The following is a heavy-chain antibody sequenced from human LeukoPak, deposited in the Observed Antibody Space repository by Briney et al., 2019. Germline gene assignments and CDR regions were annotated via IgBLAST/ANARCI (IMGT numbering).Heavy chain of an antibody. CDR1: GFSFSSYW. CDR3: VRWGLGKGEAFDI. CDR2: INSDGSNT. J-gene: IGHJ3*02. Sequence: QTGGSLRLSCAASGFSFSSYWMHWVRQVPGKGLVWVSRINSDGSNTNYADSVKGRFTISRDNAKNTLYLQMNSLRAEDTAVYYCVRWGLGKGEAFDIWGQGTMVTVSS. V-gene: IGHV3-74*01. D-gene: IGHD3-10*01.